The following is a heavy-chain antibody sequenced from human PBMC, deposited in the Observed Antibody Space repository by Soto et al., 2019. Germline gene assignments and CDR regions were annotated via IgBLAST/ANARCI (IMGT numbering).Heavy chain of an antibody. V-gene: IGHV4-34*01. CDR2: INHLGSI. CDR1: GGSLSDYF. Sequence: SETLSLTCVVSGGSLSDYFWSWIRQPPGMALEWIGEINHLGSINYNPSLKSRVTMSVDTSKNQFSLTLNSVTATDTATYYCARGGISHWAYFYYMDVWDRGTTVTV. CDR3: ARGGISHWAYFYYMDV. J-gene: IGHJ6*03. D-gene: IGHD2-21*01.